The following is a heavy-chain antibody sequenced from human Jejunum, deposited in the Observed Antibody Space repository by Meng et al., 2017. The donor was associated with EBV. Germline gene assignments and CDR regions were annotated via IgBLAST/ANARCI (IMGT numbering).Heavy chain of an antibody. CDR3: ARGGPDFGDYVPFDY. D-gene: IGHD4-17*01. J-gene: IGHJ4*02. CDR1: GDSITRGAYL. V-gene: IGHV4-30-2*01. CDR2: IYHIGST. Sequence: LAFPECRSGLVYPSQTLPLTFAVSGDSITRGAYLWSWIRQPPGKGLEWIGNIYHIGSTYYNPSLKSRVTISVDRSKNQFSLKLTSVTAADTAVYYCARGGPDFGDYVPFDYWGQGTLVTVSS.